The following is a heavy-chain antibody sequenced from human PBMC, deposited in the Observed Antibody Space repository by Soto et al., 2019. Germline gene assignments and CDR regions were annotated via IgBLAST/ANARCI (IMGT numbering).Heavy chain of an antibody. J-gene: IGHJ6*02. Sequence: QVQLQASGPGLMKPSQTLSLTCTVSGGSISSGDHYWSWIRQHPGKGLEWIGFIYYGGNTYYKPPLTSRVTISLDTSKNQFSLRLSSVTAADTAVYYCARVRYDYGSGSYGMDVWGRGTTVTVSS. D-gene: IGHD3-10*01. V-gene: IGHV4-31*03. CDR3: ARVRYDYGSGSYGMDV. CDR2: IYYGGNT. CDR1: GGSISSGDHY.